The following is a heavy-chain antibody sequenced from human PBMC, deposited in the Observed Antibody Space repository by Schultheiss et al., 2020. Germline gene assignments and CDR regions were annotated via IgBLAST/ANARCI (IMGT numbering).Heavy chain of an antibody. D-gene: IGHD3-10*01. CDR1: GGSFSGYY. Sequence: LSLTCAVYGGSFSGYYWSWIRQPPGKGLEWIGEINHSGSTNYNPSLKSRVTISVDTSKNQFSLKLSSVTAADTAVYYCARRRVWFGEPYRVFDYWGQGTLVTVSS. CDR3: ARRRVWFGEPYRVFDY. V-gene: IGHV4-34*01. CDR2: INHSGST. J-gene: IGHJ4*02.